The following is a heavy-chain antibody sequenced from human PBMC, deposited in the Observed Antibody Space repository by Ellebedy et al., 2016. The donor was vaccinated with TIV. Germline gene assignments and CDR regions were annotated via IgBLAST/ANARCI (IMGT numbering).Heavy chain of an antibody. CDR3: ARGAVDYGDDETESDYYGMDV. V-gene: IGHV1-69*13. CDR2: ITPFFGTT. J-gene: IGHJ6*02. CDR1: GGTFRNYA. Sequence: ASVKVSCKASGGTFRNYAITWVRQAPGQGLEWMGGITPFFGTTDYAQKFQGRVAITADESTGTAYMGLSSLRYEDTAVYYCARGAVDYGDDETESDYYGMDVWGQGTTVTVTS. D-gene: IGHD4-17*01.